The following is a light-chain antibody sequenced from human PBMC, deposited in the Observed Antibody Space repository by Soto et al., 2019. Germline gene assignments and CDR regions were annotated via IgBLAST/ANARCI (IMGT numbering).Light chain of an antibody. J-gene: IGKJ1*01. CDR1: QSVTNRY. V-gene: IGKV3-20*01. CDR3: QQYSTLPHN. Sequence: ESVLTQSPGTLSLSPGERATLSCRASQSVTNRYFAWYQQRPGQVPRLLIYGISNRATGIPDRFSGSGSGTDFTLTISRLEPEDSVVYYCQQYSTLPHNFGQGTKVDIK. CDR2: GIS.